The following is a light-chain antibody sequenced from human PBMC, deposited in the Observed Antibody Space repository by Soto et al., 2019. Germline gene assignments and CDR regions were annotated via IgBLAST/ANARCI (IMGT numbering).Light chain of an antibody. J-gene: IGKJ3*01. V-gene: IGKV1-39*01. CDR2: AAS. CDR1: QSLSSY. CDR3: QQCYSPPAFT. Sequence: IQMTQSPSSLSASVGDRFTITCRASQSLSSYLNWYQQKPGKHPKLLIYAASSLQSGVPSRFSGSGSGTDFTLTISSLQPEDSATYYCQQCYSPPAFTVGPGTKVDIK.